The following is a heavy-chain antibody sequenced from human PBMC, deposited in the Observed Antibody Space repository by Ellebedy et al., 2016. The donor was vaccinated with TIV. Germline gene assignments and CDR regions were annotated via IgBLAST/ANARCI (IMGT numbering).Heavy chain of an antibody. CDR2: IQTGGDT. V-gene: IGHV3-53*01. Sequence: GESLKISCAASGFTVSYTYMSWVRQAPGKGLEWVSVIQTGGDTNYANSVKGRFTISRDSSRNTLYLQMNSLRAEDTAVYYCARRITGTYGDDALDIWGQGTMVTVSS. D-gene: IGHD1-20*01. CDR3: ARRITGTYGDDALDI. J-gene: IGHJ3*02. CDR1: GFTVSYTY.